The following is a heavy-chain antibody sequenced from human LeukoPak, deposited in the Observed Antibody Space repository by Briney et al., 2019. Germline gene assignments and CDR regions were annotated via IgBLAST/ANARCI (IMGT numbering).Heavy chain of an antibody. D-gene: IGHD2/OR15-2a*01. J-gene: IGHJ4*02. Sequence: GASVKVSCKASGYTFSAYYMHWVRQAPGQGLEWMGWISPNSGGTNYAQKLQGRVTMTRDRTISTVYMELYRLGSDDTAVYYCARGTYSYSTPFDYWGQGTQVTVSS. CDR2: ISPNSGGT. V-gene: IGHV1-2*02. CDR3: ARGTYSYSTPFDY. CDR1: GYTFSAYY.